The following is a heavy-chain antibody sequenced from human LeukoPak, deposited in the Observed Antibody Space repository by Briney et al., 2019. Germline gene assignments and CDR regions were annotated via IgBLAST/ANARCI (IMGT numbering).Heavy chain of an antibody. D-gene: IGHD3-22*01. Sequence: SETLSLTCTVSGGSISSYYWSWIRQPPGKGLEWIGYIYYSGSTNYNPSLKSRVTISVDTSKNQFSLKLSSVTAADTAVYYCARGYYYDSRGYPNFDYWGQGTLVTVSS. V-gene: IGHV4-59*01. CDR3: ARGYYYDSRGYPNFDY. CDR1: GGSISSYY. J-gene: IGHJ4*02. CDR2: IYYSGST.